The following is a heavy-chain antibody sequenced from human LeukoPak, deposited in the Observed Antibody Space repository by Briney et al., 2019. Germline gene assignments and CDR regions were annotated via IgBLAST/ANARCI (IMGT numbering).Heavy chain of an antibody. CDR3: AKARYYFDY. J-gene: IGHJ4*02. CDR2: ISYDGSYK. CDR1: GFTFSSYD. Sequence: GGPLRLSCAVSGFTFSSYDTHWVRQAPGKGLEWVALISYDGSYKYYADSMKGRFTISRDNSKNTLYLQMNSLRAEDTAVYYCAKARYYFDYWGQGTLVTVSS. V-gene: IGHV3-30*18.